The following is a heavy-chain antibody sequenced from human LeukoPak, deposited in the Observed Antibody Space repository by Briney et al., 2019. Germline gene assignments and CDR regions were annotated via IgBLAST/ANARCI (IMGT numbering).Heavy chain of an antibody. J-gene: IGHJ4*02. CDR1: GGSISSSY. V-gene: IGHV4-4*07. CDR3: AAGGDSSGKFDY. CDR2: IYTSGST. Sequence: SETLSLTCTVSGGSISSSYLSWIQQPAGKGLEWIGHIYTSGSTYYNPSLESRVTMSVDTSKNQFSLKLSSVTAADTAVYYCAAGGDSSGKFDYWGQGTLVTVSS. D-gene: IGHD3-22*01.